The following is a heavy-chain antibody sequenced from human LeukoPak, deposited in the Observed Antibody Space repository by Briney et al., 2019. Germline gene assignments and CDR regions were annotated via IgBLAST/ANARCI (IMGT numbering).Heavy chain of an antibody. Sequence: GGSLRLSCAASGFTFSSYSMNWVRQAPGKGLEWVSSISSSSSYIYYADSVKGRFTISRDNAENSLYLQMNSLRAEDTAVYYCARDRSGSYPRGYFDYWGQGTLVTVSS. CDR1: GFTFSSYS. J-gene: IGHJ4*02. CDR2: ISSSSSYI. D-gene: IGHD1-26*01. V-gene: IGHV3-21*01. CDR3: ARDRSGSYPRGYFDY.